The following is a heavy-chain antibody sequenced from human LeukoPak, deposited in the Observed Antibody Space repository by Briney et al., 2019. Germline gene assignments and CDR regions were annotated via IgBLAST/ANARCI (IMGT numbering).Heavy chain of an antibody. J-gene: IGHJ3*02. Sequence: ASVKVSCKASGYTFTSYAMHWVREAPGPRLGWMGWINAGNGNTKYSQKFQGRVTITRDTSASTAYMELSSLRSEDTAVYYCARDIVVVTANGREDDAFDIWGQGTMVTVSS. CDR1: GYTFTSYA. CDR2: INAGNGNT. D-gene: IGHD2-21*02. CDR3: ARDIVVVTANGREDDAFDI. V-gene: IGHV1-3*01.